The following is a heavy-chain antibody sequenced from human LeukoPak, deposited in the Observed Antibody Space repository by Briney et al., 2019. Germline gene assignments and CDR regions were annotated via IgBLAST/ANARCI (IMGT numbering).Heavy chain of an antibody. CDR3: ARDLHYGSADY. V-gene: IGHV3-74*01. D-gene: IGHD3-10*01. Sequence: GRSLRPSCAASGFTFSSPWMTCGRQDPGTGLMWVSHINNDGRITTYADPVTGRFNISRDNAKHTPYLQMNSLRSAHPAVPYCARDLHYGSADYWGQGTLVTVSS. CDR1: GFTFSSPW. CDR2: INNDGRIT. J-gene: IGHJ4*02.